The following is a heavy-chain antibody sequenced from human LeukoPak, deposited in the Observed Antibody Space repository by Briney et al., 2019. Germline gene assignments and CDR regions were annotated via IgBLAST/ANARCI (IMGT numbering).Heavy chain of an antibody. D-gene: IGHD2-8*02. V-gene: IGHV1-46*01. J-gene: IGHJ4*02. CDR1: GYTFTSYY. Sequence: ASVKVSCKASGYTFTSYYMHWVRQAPGQGLEWMGIINPSGGSTSYAQKFQGRVTMTRDTSTSTVYMELSSLRSEDTAVYYCASPQRGPGGFLDYWGQEPLVPVS. CDR3: ASPQRGPGGFLDY. CDR2: INPSGGST.